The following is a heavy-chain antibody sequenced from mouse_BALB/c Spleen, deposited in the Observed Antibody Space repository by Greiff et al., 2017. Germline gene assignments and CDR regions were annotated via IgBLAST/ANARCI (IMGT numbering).Heavy chain of an antibody. J-gene: IGHJ4*01. CDR1: GYTFTSYY. V-gene: IGHV1S81*02. Sequence: VQLQESGAELVKPGASVKLSCKASGYTFTSYYMYWVKQRPGQGLEWIGEINPSNGGTNFNEKFKSKATLTVDKSSSTAYMQLSSLTSEDSAVYYCTRSHSGNYYAMDYWGQGTSVTVSS. CDR3: TRSHSGNYYAMDY. CDR2: INPSNGGT. D-gene: IGHD2-1*01.